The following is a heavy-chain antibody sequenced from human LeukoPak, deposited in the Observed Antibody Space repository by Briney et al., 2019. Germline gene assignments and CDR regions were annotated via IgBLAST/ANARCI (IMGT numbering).Heavy chain of an antibody. D-gene: IGHD6-13*01. V-gene: IGHV3-48*03. Sequence: PGGSLRLSCAASGFTFSSYEMNWVRQAPGKGLEWVSYISSSGSTIYYADSVKGRFTISRDNAKNSLYLQMNSLRAEDTAVYYCARVKAAWKAQRNYYFDYWGQGTLVTVSS. CDR2: ISSSGSTI. CDR1: GFTFSSYE. J-gene: IGHJ4*02. CDR3: ARVKAAWKAQRNYYFDY.